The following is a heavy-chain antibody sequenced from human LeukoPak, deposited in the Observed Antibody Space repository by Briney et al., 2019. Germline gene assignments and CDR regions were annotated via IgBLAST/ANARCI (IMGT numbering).Heavy chain of an antibody. D-gene: IGHD2-15*01. Sequence: HPGGPLRLSCAASGFTFSNAWMSWLRQAPGKGLEWVANIKQDGSEKNYVDSVKGRFSISRDNSKDSLYLQMSSLGAGDTAVYYCAREAGYCNGGSCYFWFDPWGRGTLVTVSS. J-gene: IGHJ5*02. V-gene: IGHV3-7*05. CDR1: GFTFSNAW. CDR3: AREAGYCNGGSCYFWFDP. CDR2: IKQDGSEK.